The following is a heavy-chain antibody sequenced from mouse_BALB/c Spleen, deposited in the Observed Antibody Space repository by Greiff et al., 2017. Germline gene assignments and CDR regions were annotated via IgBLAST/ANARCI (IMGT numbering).Heavy chain of an antibody. V-gene: IGHV7-3*02. CDR2: IRNKANGYTT. D-gene: IGHD2-1*01. J-gene: IGHJ4*01. CDR1: GFTFTDYY. Sequence: EVKVVESGGGLVQPGGSLRLSCATSGFTFTDYYMSWVRQPPGKALEWLGFIRNKANGYTTEYSASVKGRFTISRDNSQSILYLQMNTLRAEDSATYYCAYGNYAMDYWGQGTSVTVSS. CDR3: AYGNYAMDY.